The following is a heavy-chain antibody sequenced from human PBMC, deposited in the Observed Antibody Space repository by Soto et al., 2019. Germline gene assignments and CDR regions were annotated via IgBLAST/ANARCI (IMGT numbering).Heavy chain of an antibody. V-gene: IGHV1-18*04. CDR1: GYTFTSYG. J-gene: IGHJ6*02. CDR3: ARMGEYSSPSAIYYYYGMDV. CDR2: ISAYNGNT. Sequence: SVKVSCKASGYTFTSYGISWVRQAPGQGLEWMGWISAYNGNTNYAQKLQGRVTMTTDTSTSTAYMELRSLRSDDTAVYYCARMGEYSSPSAIYYYYGMDVWGQGTTVTVSS. D-gene: IGHD6-6*01.